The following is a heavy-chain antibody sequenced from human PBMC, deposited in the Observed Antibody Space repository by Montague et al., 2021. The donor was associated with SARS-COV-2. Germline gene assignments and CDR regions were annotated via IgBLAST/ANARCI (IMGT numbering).Heavy chain of an antibody. Sequence: SETLSLTCTVSGDSISTSQYYWGWIRQPPGKGLEWIGTIYYSGSTYYNPSLKSRVTISEDTSKNQFSLRLSSVTAADTAVYYCASLHIVARTGYYYGTDVWGRGTTVTVSS. V-gene: IGHV4-39*01. D-gene: IGHD5-12*01. CDR1: GDSISTSQYY. CDR3: ASLHIVARTGYYYGTDV. J-gene: IGHJ6*02. CDR2: IYYSGST.